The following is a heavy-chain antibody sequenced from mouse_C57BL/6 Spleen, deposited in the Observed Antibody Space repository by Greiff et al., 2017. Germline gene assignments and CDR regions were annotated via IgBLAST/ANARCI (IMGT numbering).Heavy chain of an antibody. Sequence: EVQVVESGGGLVQPGGSLSLSCAASGFTFTDYYMSWVRQPPGKALEWLGFIRNKANGYTTEYSASVKGRFTISRDNSQSILYLHMNALRAEDSATYYCARSSYYFDYWGQGTTLTVSS. CDR3: ARSSYYFDY. V-gene: IGHV7-3*01. J-gene: IGHJ2*01. CDR1: GFTFTDYY. CDR2: IRNKANGYTT.